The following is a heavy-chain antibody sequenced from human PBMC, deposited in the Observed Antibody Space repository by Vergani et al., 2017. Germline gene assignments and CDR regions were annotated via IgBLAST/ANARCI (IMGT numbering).Heavy chain of an antibody. V-gene: IGHV4-4*07. J-gene: IGHJ3*02. CDR2: IYTSGST. CDR1: GGSISSYY. Sequence: QVQLQESGPGLVKPSETLSLTCTVSGGSISSYYWSWIRQPAGKGLEWIGRIYTSGSTNYNPSLKSRVTMSVDTSKNQFSLKLSSVTAADTAVYYCARGANIGVVPDGAFDIWGQGTMVTVSS. CDR3: ARGANIGVVPDGAFDI. D-gene: IGHD2-2*01.